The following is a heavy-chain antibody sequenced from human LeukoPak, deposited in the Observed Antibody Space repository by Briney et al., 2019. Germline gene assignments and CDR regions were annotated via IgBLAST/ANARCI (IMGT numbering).Heavy chain of an antibody. CDR2: INQDGSEK. Sequence: GGSLRLSCAASGFTFCRYLMSWVRQAPGKRLEWVANINQDGSEKYYVDSVKGRFTISRDNAKNSLYLQMNSLTAEDTAVYYCTRGSRQLGLWGQGTLVTVSS. J-gene: IGHJ4*02. D-gene: IGHD6-13*01. V-gene: IGHV3-7*03. CDR3: TRGSRQLGL. CDR1: GFTFCRYL.